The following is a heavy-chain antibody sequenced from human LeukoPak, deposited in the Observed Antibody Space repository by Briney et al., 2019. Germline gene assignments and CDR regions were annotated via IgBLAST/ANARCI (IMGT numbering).Heavy chain of an antibody. J-gene: IGHJ4*02. V-gene: IGHV3-48*01. D-gene: IGHD3-10*01. CDR2: ISRSGNII. CDR3: ARALRAVRGYYFDY. CDR1: GFTFSTYR. Sequence: GGSLRLSCAASGFTFSTYRMKWVRQAPGKGLEAVSYISRSGNIIYYADSVKGRFTISRDNAKNSLYLQMNSLRAEDTAVYYCARALRAVRGYYFDYWGQGTLVTVSS.